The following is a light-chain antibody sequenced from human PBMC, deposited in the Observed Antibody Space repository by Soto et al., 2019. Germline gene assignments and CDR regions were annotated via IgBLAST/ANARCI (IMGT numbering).Light chain of an antibody. Sequence: EVVLTQSPGTVSLSPGERATLSCRASQSVTSNYLAWFQQKPGQAPRLLIYAASSRATGIPDRFSGSGSETDFTLSISRLEPEDFGVYYCHQYGSSITWTFGQGTKVEIK. V-gene: IGKV3-20*01. CDR3: HQYGSSITWT. CDR2: AAS. CDR1: QSVTSNY. J-gene: IGKJ1*01.